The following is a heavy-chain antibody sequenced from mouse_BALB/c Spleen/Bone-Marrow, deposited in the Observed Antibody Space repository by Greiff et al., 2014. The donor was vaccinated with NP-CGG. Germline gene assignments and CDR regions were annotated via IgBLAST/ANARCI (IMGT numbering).Heavy chain of an antibody. CDR3: TRGTRYYFDY. V-gene: IGHV1-69*02. D-gene: IGHD3-3*01. J-gene: IGHJ2*01. CDR2: IYPSDSYT. Sequence: LVESGAELVRPGASVKLSCKASGYTFTSYWINWVKQRPGQGLEWIGNIYPSDSYTNYNQKFKDKATLTVDKSSSTAYMQLSSPTSEDSAVYYCTRGTRYYFDYWGQGTTLTVSS. CDR1: GYTFTSYW.